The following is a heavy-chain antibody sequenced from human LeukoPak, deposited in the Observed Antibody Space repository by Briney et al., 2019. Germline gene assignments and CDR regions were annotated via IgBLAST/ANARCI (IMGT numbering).Heavy chain of an antibody. CDR1: GGSISSYY. Sequence: SETLSLTCTVSGGSISSYYRSWIRQPPGKGLEWIGYIYYSGSTNYNPSLKSRVTISVDTSKNQFSLKLSSVTAADTAVYYCARVSVTTEGVFDYWGQGTLVTVSS. J-gene: IGHJ4*02. CDR2: IYYSGST. D-gene: IGHD4-17*01. V-gene: IGHV4-59*01. CDR3: ARVSVTTEGVFDY.